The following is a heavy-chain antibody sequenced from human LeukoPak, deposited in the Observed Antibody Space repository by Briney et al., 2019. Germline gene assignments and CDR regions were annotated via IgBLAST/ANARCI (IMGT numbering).Heavy chain of an antibody. CDR3: ARGQLADIY. V-gene: IGHV3-7*01. Sequence: PGGSLRLSCAASGFTFRTYWMSWVRQTPGKGLEWVAKIKPDGSEKSYVDSVKGRFTISRDNAKTSVYLQVNSLRVEDTAVYYCARGQLADIYWGQGALVTVSS. CDR1: GFTFRTYW. D-gene: IGHD2-2*01. J-gene: IGHJ4*02. CDR2: IKPDGSEK.